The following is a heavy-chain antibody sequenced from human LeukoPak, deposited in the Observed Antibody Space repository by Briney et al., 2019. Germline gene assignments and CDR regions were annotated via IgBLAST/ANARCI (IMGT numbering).Heavy chain of an antibody. CDR2: IKSKTDGGTT. CDR1: GFTFSSYN. CDR3: TTDRMDIVVVVPFDY. D-gene: IGHD2-15*01. Sequence: GGSLRLSCAASGFTFSSYNMNWVRQAPGKGLEWVGRIKSKTDGGTTDYAAPVKGRFTISRDDSKNTLYLQMNSLKTEDTAVYYCTTDRMDIVVVVPFDYWGQGTLVTVSS. J-gene: IGHJ4*02. V-gene: IGHV3-15*01.